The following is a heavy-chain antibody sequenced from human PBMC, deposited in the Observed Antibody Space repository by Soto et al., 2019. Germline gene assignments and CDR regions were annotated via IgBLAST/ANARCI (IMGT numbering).Heavy chain of an antibody. CDR1: GGSISSYY. CDR3: ARAYDSSGYYWGDAFDI. J-gene: IGHJ3*02. V-gene: IGHV4-4*07. CDR2: IYTSGST. D-gene: IGHD3-22*01. Sequence: SETLSLTCTVSGGSISSYYWSWIRQPAGKGLEWIGRIYTSGSTTYNPSLKTRVTMSVDTSKNQFSLKLNSVTAADTAVFYCARAYDSSGYYWGDAFDIWGQGTMVTVSS.